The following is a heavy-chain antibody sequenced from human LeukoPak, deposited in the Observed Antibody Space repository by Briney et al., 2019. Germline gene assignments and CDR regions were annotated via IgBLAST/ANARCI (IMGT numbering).Heavy chain of an antibody. CDR1: GFTFSSYS. Sequence: PGGSLRLSCAASGFTFSSYSMNWVRQAPGKGLEWVSYISSRSSTIYYADSVKGRFTISRDNAKNSLYLQMNSLRAEDTALYYCAKDLTPSPYYYDSNDAFDIWGQGTMVTVSS. V-gene: IGHV3-48*01. CDR3: AKDLTPSPYYYDSNDAFDI. D-gene: IGHD3-22*01. CDR2: ISSRSSTI. J-gene: IGHJ3*02.